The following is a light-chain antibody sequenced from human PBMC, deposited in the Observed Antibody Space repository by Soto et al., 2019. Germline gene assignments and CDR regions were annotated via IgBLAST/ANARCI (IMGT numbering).Light chain of an antibody. J-gene: IGLJ1*01. Sequence: QSALTQPPSVSGSPGQSVTISCTGTSSDVGSFNRVSWYQQPPGTAPKLMIYEVTNRPSGVPDRFSGSKSGNTASLTISGLQAEDEADYYCSEITXSSTYVVGTGTKVTXL. CDR1: SSDVGSFNR. CDR3: SEITXSSTYV. V-gene: IGLV2-18*01. CDR2: EVT.